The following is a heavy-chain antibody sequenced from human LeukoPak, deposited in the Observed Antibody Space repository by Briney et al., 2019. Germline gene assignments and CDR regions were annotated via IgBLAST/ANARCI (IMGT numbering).Heavy chain of an antibody. CDR3: AKDRARITMIVVVTYDAFDI. V-gene: IGHV3-9*01. D-gene: IGHD3-22*01. Sequence: GGSLRLSCAASGFTFDDYAMHWVRHAPGKGLEWVSGISWNSGSIGYADSVKGRFTISRDNAKNSLYLQMNSLRAEDTALYYCAKDRARITMIVVVTYDAFDIWGQGTMVTVSS. J-gene: IGHJ3*02. CDR1: GFTFDDYA. CDR2: ISWNSGSI.